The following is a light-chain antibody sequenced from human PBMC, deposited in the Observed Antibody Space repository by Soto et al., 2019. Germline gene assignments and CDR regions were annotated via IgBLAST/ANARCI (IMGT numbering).Light chain of an antibody. J-gene: IGKJ4*01. V-gene: IGKV3-11*01. Sequence: EIVLTQSPATLSLSPGERATLSCRASQSVSSYLAWYQQKPGQAPRLLIYDASNRATGIPARFSGSGSATDFTLAIRSLEPEDFAVYYCQQRSNWPPGLTFGGGTKVEIK. CDR2: DAS. CDR1: QSVSSY. CDR3: QQRSNWPPGLT.